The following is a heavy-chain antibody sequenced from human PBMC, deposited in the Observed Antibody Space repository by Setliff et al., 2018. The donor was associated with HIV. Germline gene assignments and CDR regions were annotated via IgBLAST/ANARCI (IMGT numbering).Heavy chain of an antibody. Sequence: ASVKVSCKASGYTFTSYYIHLVRQAPGQGLEWMGRINPSGGSTSYAQKFQGRVTITRDTSTSTVYMELSSLSSEDTALYYRARDSGDDYSDYYYYGMDVWGQGTTVTVSS. CDR1: GYTFTSYY. V-gene: IGHV1-46*01. J-gene: IGHJ6*02. CDR3: ARDSGDDYSDYYYYGMDV. CDR2: INPSGGST. D-gene: IGHD4-4*01.